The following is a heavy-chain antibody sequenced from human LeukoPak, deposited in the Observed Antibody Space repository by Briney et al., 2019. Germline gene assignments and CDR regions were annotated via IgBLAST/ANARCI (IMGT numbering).Heavy chain of an antibody. CDR1: GGTFSSYA. CDR2: IIPILGIA. J-gene: IGHJ6*02. CDR3: ARGGPLRYFDWLQNYYYYGMDV. V-gene: IGHV1-69*04. Sequence: SAKVSCKASGGTFSSYAISWVRQAPGQGLEWMGRIIPILGIANYAQKFQGRVTITADKSTSTAYMELSSLRSEDTAVYYCARGGPLRYFDWLQNYYYYGMDVWGQGTTVTVSS. D-gene: IGHD3-9*01.